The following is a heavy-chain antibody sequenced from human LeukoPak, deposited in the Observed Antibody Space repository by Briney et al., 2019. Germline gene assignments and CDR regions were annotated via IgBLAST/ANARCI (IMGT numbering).Heavy chain of an antibody. CDR1: GYTFTSYA. CDR3: AKQRPGSRGSTSCYGFDY. Sequence: ASVKVSCKGSGYTFTSYAMYWVRHAPGQGLEWMGWINTNTGNPTYAQGFTGRFVFSLDASVSTAYLQINSLQAEDTAVYYCAKQRPGSRGSTSCYGFDYWGQGTLVTVSS. J-gene: IGHJ4*02. D-gene: IGHD2-2*01. V-gene: IGHV7-4-1*02. CDR2: INTNTGNP.